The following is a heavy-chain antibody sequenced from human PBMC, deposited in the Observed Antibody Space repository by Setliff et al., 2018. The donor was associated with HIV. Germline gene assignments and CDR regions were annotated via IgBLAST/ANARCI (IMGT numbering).Heavy chain of an antibody. CDR2: ISAYNGNT. CDR1: GYTFTSYG. D-gene: IGHD2-2*01. V-gene: IGHV1-18*01. CDR3: ARRDLYCSSTSCPLDY. J-gene: IGHJ4*02. Sequence: GASVKVSCKASGYTFTSYGISWVRQAPGQGLEWMGWISAYNGNTNYAQKLQGRVTMTTDTSTSTAYMELRSLRSDDTAVYYCARRDLYCSSTSCPLDYWGQGTLVTVSS.